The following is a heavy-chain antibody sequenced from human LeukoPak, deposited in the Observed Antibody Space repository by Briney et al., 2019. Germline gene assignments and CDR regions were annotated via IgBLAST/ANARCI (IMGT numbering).Heavy chain of an antibody. V-gene: IGHV3-48*04. CDR1: GVTFSSSG. J-gene: IGHJ4*02. D-gene: IGHD1-26*01. CDR3: ARSTNRIWELLPFDY. Sequence: GSLRLSCAASGVTFSSSGMSWVRQAPGKGVEWVSYISSSGSTIYYADSVKSGFSISRDTTKNSLYLDMNILRAWETGFYYCARSTNRIWELLPFDYWGQGTLVTVSS. CDR2: ISSSGSTI.